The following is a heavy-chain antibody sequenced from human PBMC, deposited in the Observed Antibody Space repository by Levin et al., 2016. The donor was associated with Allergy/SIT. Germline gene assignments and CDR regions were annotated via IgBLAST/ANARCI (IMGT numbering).Heavy chain of an antibody. D-gene: IGHD3-22*01. J-gene: IGHJ3*02. CDR1: GFTFSRHG. CDR2: IGGTGETT. V-gene: IGHV3-23*01. Sequence: GSLKISCAASGFTFSRHGIHWVRQTPGKGLEWISAIGGTGETTYYADSVKGRFTISRDNSRNTVSLQMNSLRAEDTAVYYCAIYYYEATDERKPIWGQGTMVTVSS. CDR3: AIYYYEATDERKPI.